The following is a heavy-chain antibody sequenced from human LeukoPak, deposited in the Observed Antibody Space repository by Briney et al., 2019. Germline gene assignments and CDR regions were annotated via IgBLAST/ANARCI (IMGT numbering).Heavy chain of an antibody. Sequence: GGSLRLSCAASGFTFSSYAMHWVRQAPGKGLEWVAVISYDGSNKYYADSVKGRFTISRDNSKNTLYLQMNSLRAEDTAVYYCATSSNAPGNHWGQGTLVTVSS. CDR1: GFTFSSYA. V-gene: IGHV3-30-3*01. CDR3: ATSSNAPGNH. CDR2: ISYDGSNK. D-gene: IGHD2-2*01. J-gene: IGHJ5*02.